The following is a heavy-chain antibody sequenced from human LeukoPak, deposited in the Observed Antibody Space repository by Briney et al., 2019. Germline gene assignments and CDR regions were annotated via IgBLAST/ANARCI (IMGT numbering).Heavy chain of an antibody. CDR2: IYYSGST. CDR1: GGSISSSSYY. D-gene: IGHD5-24*01. J-gene: IGHJ4*02. Sequence: PSETLSLTCTVSGGSISSSSYYWGWIRQPPGKGLEWIGSIYYSGSTYYNPSLKSRVTISVDTSKSQFSLKLSSVTAADTAVYYCARWLQLTHYFDYWGQGTLVTVSS. V-gene: IGHV4-39*01. CDR3: ARWLQLTHYFDY.